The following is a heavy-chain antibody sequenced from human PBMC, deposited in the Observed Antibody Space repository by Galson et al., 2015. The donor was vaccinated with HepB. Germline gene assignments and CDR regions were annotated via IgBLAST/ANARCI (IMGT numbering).Heavy chain of an antibody. V-gene: IGHV3-23*01. J-gene: IGHJ5*02. CDR2: VSGSGSWT. Sequence: LRLSCAASGFTFDTFAMSWVRQPPGKGLEWVSAVSGSGSWTHSADSVKGRFTISRDNSRNTLYLQMNSLRAEDTAVYYCARDSVAVADVNWFDPWGQGTLVTVSS. CDR1: GFTFDTFA. CDR3: ARDSVAVADVNWFDP. D-gene: IGHD6-19*01.